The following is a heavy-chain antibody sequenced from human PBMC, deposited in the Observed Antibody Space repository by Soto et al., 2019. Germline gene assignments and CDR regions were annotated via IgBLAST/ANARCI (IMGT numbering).Heavy chain of an antibody. CDR1: GYSFTSYW. CDR2: IYPGDSDT. J-gene: IGHJ1*01. Sequence: PGESLKISCKGSGYSFTSYWIGWVRQMPGKGLEWMGIIYPGDSDTRYSPSFQGQVTISADKPISTAYLQWSSLKASDTAMYYCARRERYCSGGSCYSGYFQHWGQGTLVTVSS. D-gene: IGHD2-15*01. V-gene: IGHV5-51*01. CDR3: ARRERYCSGGSCYSGYFQH.